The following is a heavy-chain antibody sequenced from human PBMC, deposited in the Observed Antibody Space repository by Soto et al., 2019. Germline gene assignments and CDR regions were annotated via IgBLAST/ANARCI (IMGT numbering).Heavy chain of an antibody. CDR1: RDTFTSYY. D-gene: IGHD1-26*01. V-gene: IGHV1-46*01. CDR2: INPHGGST. J-gene: IGHJ5*02. Sequence: SVKVSCKAPRDTFTSYYINWVRQAPGQGLEWMGVINPHGGSTAYAQKFKGRVTLTRDTSASTVYMEVSSLTSEDTAMYYCARSSGGNFGIIIEGTNWFAPSGQATLVTVSS. CDR3: ARSSGGNFGIIIEGTNWFAP.